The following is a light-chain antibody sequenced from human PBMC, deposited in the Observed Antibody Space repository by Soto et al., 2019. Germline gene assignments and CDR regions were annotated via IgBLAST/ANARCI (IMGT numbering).Light chain of an antibody. Sequence: NFMLTQPHSVSESPGKTVTISCTRSSGSIASNYVQWYQQRPGSAPTTVIYEDNQRPSGVPDRFSGSIDSSSNSASLTISGLKTEDEADYYCQSYDSSTLFLGTGTKVTVL. CDR2: EDN. CDR3: QSYDSSTLF. CDR1: SGSIASNY. V-gene: IGLV6-57*03. J-gene: IGLJ1*01.